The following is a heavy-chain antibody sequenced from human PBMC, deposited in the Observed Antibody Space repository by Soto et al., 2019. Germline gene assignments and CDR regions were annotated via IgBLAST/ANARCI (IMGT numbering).Heavy chain of an antibody. CDR2: VSADAART. D-gene: IGHD3-22*01. CDR3: AKYYYDSSGSFDY. V-gene: IGHV3-23*01. Sequence: GGSLRLSCAASGFSFSSYAMTWVRQAPGKGLEWVSAVSADAARTHHAGSVKGRFTISRDNSMNTLYLQMNSLRVEDTAIYFCAKYYYDSSGSFDYWGQGSLVTVSS. CDR1: GFSFSSYA. J-gene: IGHJ4*02.